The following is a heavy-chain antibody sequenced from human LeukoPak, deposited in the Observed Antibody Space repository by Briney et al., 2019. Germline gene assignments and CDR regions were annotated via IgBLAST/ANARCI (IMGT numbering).Heavy chain of an antibody. D-gene: IGHD5-12*01. CDR3: ARRVSSSGFDAFDV. CDR1: GYSFATYW. Sequence: GESLKISCKGSGYSFATYWIGWVRQMPGKGLEWMGINYPGDSDTTYSPSFQGQVTMSADRSISTAYLQWSSLKASDTAMYYCARRVSSSGFDAFDVWGQGTMVTVSS. J-gene: IGHJ3*01. CDR2: NYPGDSDT. V-gene: IGHV5-51*01.